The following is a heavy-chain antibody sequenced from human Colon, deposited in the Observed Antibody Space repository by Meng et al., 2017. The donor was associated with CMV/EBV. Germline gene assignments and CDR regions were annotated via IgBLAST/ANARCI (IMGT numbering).Heavy chain of an antibody. J-gene: IGHJ4*02. D-gene: IGHD4-23*01. CDR2: ISWDGGST. CDR1: GFTFDDYT. V-gene: IGHV3-43*01. CDR3: AKDMTTVGATYFDY. Sequence: GESLKISCAASGFTFDDYTMHWVRQAPGKGLEWVSLISWDGGSTYYADSVKGRFTISRDNSKNSLYLQMNSLRTEDTASYYCAKDMTTVGATYFDYWGQGTLVTVSS.